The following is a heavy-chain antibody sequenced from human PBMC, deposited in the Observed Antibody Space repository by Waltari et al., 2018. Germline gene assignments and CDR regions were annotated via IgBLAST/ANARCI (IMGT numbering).Heavy chain of an antibody. CDR1: GFTFDDYA. CDR2: ISWDGGST. V-gene: IGHV3-43D*04. Sequence: EVQLVESGGVVVQPGGSLRLSCAASGFTFDDYAMHWVRQAPGKGLEWVSLISWDGGSTYYADSVKGRFTISRDNSKNSLYLQMNSLRAEDTALYYCAKDLDIAEVGGYYGMDVWGQGTTVTVSS. CDR3: AKDLDIAEVGGYYGMDV. D-gene: IGHD2-2*03. J-gene: IGHJ6*02.